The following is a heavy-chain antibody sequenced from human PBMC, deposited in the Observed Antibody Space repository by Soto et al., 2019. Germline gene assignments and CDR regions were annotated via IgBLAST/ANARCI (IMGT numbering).Heavy chain of an antibody. J-gene: IGHJ4*02. D-gene: IGHD1-26*01. CDR3: AHGSSIVGAPAFAY. Sequence: QITLKESGPALVNPTQTLTLTCSFSGFSLSTSGVGVGWVRQAPGKALGWLTLFYWDDDRRYNPSLKSRLTFAQDTARNQVVLTMTNMDPVDTATYYCAHGSSIVGAPAFAYWGQGILVTVSS. CDR2: FYWDDDR. V-gene: IGHV2-5*02. CDR1: GFSLSTSGVG.